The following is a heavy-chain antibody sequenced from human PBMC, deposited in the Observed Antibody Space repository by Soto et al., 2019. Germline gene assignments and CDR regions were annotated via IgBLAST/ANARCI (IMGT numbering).Heavy chain of an antibody. Sequence: EVQVLESGGGLVQPGGSLRLSCAASGFSFDTYGMTWVRQAPGKGPQWVSAISGTGANTYYVDSVKGRFTISRDNSKNALYLQMNGLRAEDTAIYYWARRSGADPHYYYGMDVWGQGTTVTVSS. CDR2: ISGTGANT. V-gene: IGHV3-23*01. CDR1: GFSFDTYG. D-gene: IGHD3-10*01. J-gene: IGHJ6*02. CDR3: ARRSGADPHYYYGMDV.